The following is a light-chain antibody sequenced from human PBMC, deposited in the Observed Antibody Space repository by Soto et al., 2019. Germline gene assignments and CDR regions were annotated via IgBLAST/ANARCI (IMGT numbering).Light chain of an antibody. CDR2: DVS. V-gene: IGLV2-14*03. CDR1: NSDIGTYKH. CDR3: SSQASGSTVI. J-gene: IGLJ2*01. Sequence: QAVLTQPASVSGSPGQSTTISCTGTNSDIGTYKHVSWYQQHPGKAPKLMIYDVSTRPSGVSNRFSGSKSGNTASLTISGLQAEDEADYYCSSQASGSTVIFGGGTKVTVL.